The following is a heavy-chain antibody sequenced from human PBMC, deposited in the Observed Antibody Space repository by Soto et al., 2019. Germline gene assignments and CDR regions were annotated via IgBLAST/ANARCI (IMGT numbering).Heavy chain of an antibody. CDR3: ARGLSYYDSSGYSDAFDI. V-gene: IGHV1-69*01. CDR1: GGTFSSYG. J-gene: IGHJ3*02. CDR2: IIPVFGIE. D-gene: IGHD3-22*01. Sequence: HVQLVQSGAEVKKPGSSVKVSCKASGGTFSSYGVSWVRQAPGQGLEWMGRIIPVFGIEHYAQKSQGRVTVTADESTSTAYMELSGLTSEDTAVYYCARGLSYYDSSGYSDAFDIWGQGTPVTVSS.